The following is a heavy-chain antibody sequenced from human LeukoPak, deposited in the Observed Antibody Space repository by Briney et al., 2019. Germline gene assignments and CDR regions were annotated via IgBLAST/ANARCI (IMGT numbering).Heavy chain of an antibody. CDR3: ARDLWSFAAAGPTNPKDY. Sequence: GASVKVSCKASGYTFTSYDISWVRQAPGQGLEWMGWISTNNANTNYAQKVQGRVTMTTDTSTSTAYMELRSLRSDDTAVYYCARDLWSFAAAGPTNPKDYWGQGTLVTVSS. V-gene: IGHV1-18*01. CDR2: ISTNNANT. D-gene: IGHD6-13*01. CDR1: GYTFTSYD. J-gene: IGHJ4*02.